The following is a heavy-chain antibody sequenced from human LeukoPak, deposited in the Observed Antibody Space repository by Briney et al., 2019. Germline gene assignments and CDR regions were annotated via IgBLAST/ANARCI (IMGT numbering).Heavy chain of an antibody. Sequence: GGSLRLSCAASGFTFSSYGMHWVRQAPGKGLEWVAFIRYDGSNKYYADSVKGRFTISRDSSKNTLYLQMNSLRAEDTAVYYCASNFWSGYYGGGSGYWGQGTLVTVSS. CDR1: GFTFSSYG. CDR2: IRYDGSNK. D-gene: IGHD3-3*01. CDR3: ASNFWSGYYGGGSGY. J-gene: IGHJ4*02. V-gene: IGHV3-30*02.